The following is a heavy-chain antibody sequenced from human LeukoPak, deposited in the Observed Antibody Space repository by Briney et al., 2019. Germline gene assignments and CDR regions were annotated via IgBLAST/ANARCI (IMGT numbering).Heavy chain of an antibody. V-gene: IGHV4-38-2*01. CDR3: ARHVDSSGWYRSYFDY. D-gene: IGHD6-19*01. CDR2: IYHSGIT. CDR1: GYSISSGYY. Sequence: PSETLSLTCSVSGYSISSGYYWGWIRQPPGKGLEWIGSIYHSGITYCNPSLKSRVTISLDMSKNQFSLKVSSVTAADTAVYYCARHVDSSGWYRSYFDYWGQGTLVTVSS. J-gene: IGHJ4*02.